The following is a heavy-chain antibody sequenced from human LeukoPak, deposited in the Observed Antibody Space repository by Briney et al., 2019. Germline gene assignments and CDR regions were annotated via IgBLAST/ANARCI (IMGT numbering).Heavy chain of an antibody. CDR2: ISSSSSTI. Sequence: PGGSLRLSCTASGFTFSYYAMNWVRQAPGKGLEWVSYISSSSSTIYYADSVKGRFTISRDNAKNSLYLQMNSLRAEDTAVYYCARALVAAAPYYMDVWGKGTTVTVSS. CDR1: GFTFSYYA. D-gene: IGHD6-13*01. CDR3: ARALVAAAPYYMDV. V-gene: IGHV3-48*01. J-gene: IGHJ6*03.